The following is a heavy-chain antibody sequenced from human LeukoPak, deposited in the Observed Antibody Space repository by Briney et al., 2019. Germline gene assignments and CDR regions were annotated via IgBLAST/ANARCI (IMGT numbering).Heavy chain of an antibody. D-gene: IGHD6-13*01. Sequence: QPGGSLRLSCAASGFTFSSYAMHWVRQAPGKGLEWVAVISYDGSNKYYADSVKGRFTISRDNSKNTLYLQMNSLRAEDTAVYYCARDVTGIPPAGTSGRDYWGQGTLVTVSS. CDR3: ARDVTGIPPAGTSGRDY. CDR2: ISYDGSNK. J-gene: IGHJ4*02. V-gene: IGHV3-30-3*01. CDR1: GFTFSSYA.